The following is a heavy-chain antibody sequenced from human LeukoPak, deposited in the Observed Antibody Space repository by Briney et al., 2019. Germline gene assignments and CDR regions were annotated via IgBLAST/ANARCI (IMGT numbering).Heavy chain of an antibody. J-gene: IGHJ5*02. CDR2: VWYDGSNK. CDR1: GFTFSSYG. CDR3: VKDPGRDSSGWYAL. D-gene: IGHD6-19*01. V-gene: IGHV3-33*06. Sequence: PGGSLRLSCAASGFTFSSYGMHWVRQAPGKGLEWVAVVWYDGSNKYYADSVKGRFTISRDNSKNTLYLQMNSLRAEDTAVYYCVKDPGRDSSGWYALWGQESLVTVSS.